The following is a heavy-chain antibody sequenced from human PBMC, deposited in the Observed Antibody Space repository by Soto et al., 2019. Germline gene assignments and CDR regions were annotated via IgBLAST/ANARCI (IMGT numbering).Heavy chain of an antibody. V-gene: IGHV4-59*06. CDR1: GGSISSYY. Sequence: SETLSLTCTVSGGSISSYYWSWIRQHPGKGLEWIGYIYYSGSTYYNPSLKSRVTISVDTSKNQFSLKLSSVTAADTAVYYCARSRRTIVLMAFDAFDIWGQGTMVTVSS. D-gene: IGHD2-8*01. CDR2: IYYSGST. J-gene: IGHJ3*02. CDR3: ARSRRTIVLMAFDAFDI.